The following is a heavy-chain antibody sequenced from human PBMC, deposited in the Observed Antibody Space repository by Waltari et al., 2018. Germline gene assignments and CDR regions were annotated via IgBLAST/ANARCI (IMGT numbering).Heavy chain of an antibody. CDR2: IYYSGGT. V-gene: IGHV4-39*07. D-gene: IGHD6-19*01. CDR1: GGSISSSSYY. Sequence: QLQLQESGPGLVKPSETLSLTCTVSGGSISSSSYYWGWIRQPPGKGLEWIGSIYYSGGTYYSPSLKIRVTISGDTSKNQFSLKLSSVTAADTAVYYCARATLSNIPQWLVQRAGAFDIWGQGTMVTVSS. CDR3: ARATLSNIPQWLVQRAGAFDI. J-gene: IGHJ3*02.